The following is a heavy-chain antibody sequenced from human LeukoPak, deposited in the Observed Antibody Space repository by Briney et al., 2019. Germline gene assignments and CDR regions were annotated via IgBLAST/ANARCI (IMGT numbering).Heavy chain of an antibody. V-gene: IGHV4-59*12. J-gene: IGHJ4*02. CDR3: ASYSGSNAYYAS. CDR2: ICYSGST. CDR1: GGSISSYY. Sequence: NPSETLSLTCTVSGGSISSYYWSWIRQPPGKGLEWIGYICYSGSTNYNPSLKSRVTISVDTSKNQFSLNLISVTAADTAVYYCASYSGSNAYYASWGPGTLVTVSS. D-gene: IGHD1-26*01.